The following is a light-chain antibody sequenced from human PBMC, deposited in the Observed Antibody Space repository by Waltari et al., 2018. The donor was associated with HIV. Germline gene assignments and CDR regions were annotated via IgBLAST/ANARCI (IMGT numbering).Light chain of an antibody. CDR2: FDL. V-gene: IGLV3-21*04. Sequence: YELTQPPSVSVAPGQTAMITCGGNNIESKSVQWYQQKPGQAPVLVIYFDLDRPSGIRARVAGSASGNTATLTIRRVDAGDEADYYCQVWDRSSDQVIFGGGTKLTVL. J-gene: IGLJ2*01. CDR3: QVWDRSSDQVI. CDR1: NIESKS.